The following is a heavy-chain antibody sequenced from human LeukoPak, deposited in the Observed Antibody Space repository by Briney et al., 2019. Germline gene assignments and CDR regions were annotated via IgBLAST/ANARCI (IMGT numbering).Heavy chain of an antibody. CDR1: GFTFDDYA. CDR3: GTATTVWENVES. D-gene: IGHD4-4*01. CDR2: IRGSGSNT. V-gene: IGHV3-23*01. Sequence: GGSLRLSCAASGFTFDDYAMSWVRQAPGKGLEWVSSIRGSGSNTYYADSVKGRFTISRDNSKNTLYLQMNSLRAEDTAVYYCGTATTVWENVESWGQGTLVTVSS. J-gene: IGHJ4*02.